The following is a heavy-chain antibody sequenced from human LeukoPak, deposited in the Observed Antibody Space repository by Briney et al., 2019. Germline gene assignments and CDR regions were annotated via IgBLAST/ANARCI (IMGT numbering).Heavy chain of an antibody. V-gene: IGHV4-4*07. J-gene: IGHJ4*02. CDR3: ARHAAFAEYQSHLTHFDY. D-gene: IGHD2-2*01. CDR2: IYTSGST. Sequence: KSSETLSLTCTVSGGSISSYYWSWIRQPAGKGLEWIGRIYTSGSTNYNSSLKSRVTISVDTSKNQFSLKLSSVTAADTAVYYCARHAAFAEYQSHLTHFDYWGQGTLVTVSS. CDR1: GGSISSYY.